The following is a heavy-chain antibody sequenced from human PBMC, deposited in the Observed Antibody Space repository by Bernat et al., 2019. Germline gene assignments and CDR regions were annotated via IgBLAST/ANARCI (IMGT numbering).Heavy chain of an antibody. CDR2: IYPGDSDT. J-gene: IGHJ6*02. V-gene: IGHV5-51*01. CDR3: ARSKVTMVRGAKQPPYYYYYGMDV. CDR1: GYSFTSYW. Sequence: EVQLVQSGAEVKKPGESLKISCKGSGYSFTSYWIGWVRQMPGKGLEWMGIIYPGDSDTRYSPSFQGQVTISADKSISTAYLQWSSLKASDTAMYYCARSKVTMVRGAKQPPYYYYYGMDVWGQGTTVTVSS. D-gene: IGHD3-10*01.